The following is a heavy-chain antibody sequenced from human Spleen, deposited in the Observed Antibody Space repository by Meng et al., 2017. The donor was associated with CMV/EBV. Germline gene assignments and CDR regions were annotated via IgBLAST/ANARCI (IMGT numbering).Heavy chain of an antibody. J-gene: IGHJ6*02. CDR2: ISWNSGSI. V-gene: IGHV3-9*01. CDR1: GFTFDDYA. CDR3: ARVLAVASRAGMDV. D-gene: IGHD6-19*01. Sequence: SLKISCAASGFTFDDYAMHWVRQAPGKGLEWVSGISWNSGSIGYADSVKGRFTISRDNAKNSLYLQMNSLRAEDTAVYYCARVLAVASRAGMDVWGQGTTVTVSS.